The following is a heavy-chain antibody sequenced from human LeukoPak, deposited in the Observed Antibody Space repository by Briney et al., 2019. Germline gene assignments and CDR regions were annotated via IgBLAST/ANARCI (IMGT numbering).Heavy chain of an antibody. CDR3: AKDQQWLVHRSAFDI. Sequence: GRSLRLSCAASGFTFDDYAMHWVRQAPGKGLEWVSGISWNSGSIGYADSVKGRFTISRDNAKNSLYLQMNSLRAEDMALYYCAKDQQWLVHRSAFDIWGQGTMVTVSS. CDR2: ISWNSGSI. CDR1: GFTFDDYA. D-gene: IGHD6-19*01. J-gene: IGHJ3*02. V-gene: IGHV3-9*03.